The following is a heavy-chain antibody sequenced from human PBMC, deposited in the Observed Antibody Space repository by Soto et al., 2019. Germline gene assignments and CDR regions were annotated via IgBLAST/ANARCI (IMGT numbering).Heavy chain of an antibody. CDR3: AHRGYGDYPRDNWFEP. Sequence: QITLKESGPTLVKPTQTLTLTCTFSGFSLKTGGAGVGWIRQPPGKALEWLALIYWNEDKRYSPSLKSRLTITKDTSKNQVVLTMTNMDPVDTATYYCAHRGYGDYPRDNWFEPWGQGTLVTVSS. CDR2: IYWNEDK. CDR1: GFSLKTGGAG. D-gene: IGHD4-17*01. J-gene: IGHJ5*02. V-gene: IGHV2-5*01.